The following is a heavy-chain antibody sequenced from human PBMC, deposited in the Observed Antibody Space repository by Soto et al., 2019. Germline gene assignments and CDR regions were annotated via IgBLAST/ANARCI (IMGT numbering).Heavy chain of an antibody. Sequence: QVQLVQSGAEVKKPGSSVKVSCKDSGGTFSTYSMFWVRQAPGQGLEWMGRIIPMLGIRNYAQRCQDRVTITADKSTATAHMERSSLRSEDTALYYCTIGSWSGEVFDIWGQGTMVTVSS. J-gene: IGHJ3*02. CDR3: TIGSWSGEVFDI. V-gene: IGHV1-69*02. CDR1: GGTFSTYS. CDR2: IIPMLGIR. D-gene: IGHD2-21*01.